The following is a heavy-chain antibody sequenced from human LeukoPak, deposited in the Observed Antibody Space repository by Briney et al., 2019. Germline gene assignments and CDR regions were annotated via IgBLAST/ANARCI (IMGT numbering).Heavy chain of an antibody. J-gene: IGHJ4*02. CDR3: ASYYGSGSYYYYFDY. V-gene: IGHV4-59*01. Sequence: PSETLSLTCTVSGASISSYYWSWIRQPPGKGLEWIGYIYYSGSTNYNPSLKSRVTISVDTSKNQFSLKLSSVTAADTAVYYCASYYGSGSYYYYFDYWGQGTLVTVSS. CDR1: GASISSYY. D-gene: IGHD3-10*01. CDR2: IYYSGST.